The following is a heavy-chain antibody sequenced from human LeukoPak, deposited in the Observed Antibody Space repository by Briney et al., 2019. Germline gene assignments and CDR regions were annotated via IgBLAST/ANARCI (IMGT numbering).Heavy chain of an antibody. CDR2: IIPIFGTA. Sequence: SVKVSCKASGGTFSSYAISWVRQAPGQGLEWMGGIIPIFGTANYAQKFQGRVTITTDESTSTAYMELSSLRSEDTAVYYCARDDYYDNSGYHYGPLAFDIWGQGTMVTVSS. CDR3: ARDDYYDNSGYHYGPLAFDI. CDR1: GGTFSSYA. D-gene: IGHD3-22*01. V-gene: IGHV1-69*05. J-gene: IGHJ3*02.